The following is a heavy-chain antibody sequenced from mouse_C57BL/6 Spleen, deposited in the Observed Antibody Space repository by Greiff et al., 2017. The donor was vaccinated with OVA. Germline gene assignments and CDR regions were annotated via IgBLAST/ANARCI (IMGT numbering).Heavy chain of an antibody. D-gene: IGHD3-2*02. CDR3: ARRDSSGYNYAMDY. J-gene: IGHJ4*01. CDR1: GYAFSSSW. CDR2: IYPGDGDT. Sequence: VQVVESGPELVKPGASVKISCKASGYAFSSSWMNWVKQRPGKGLEWIGRIYPGDGDTNYNGKFKGKATLTADKSSSTAYMQLSSLTSEDSAVYFCARRDSSGYNYAMDYWGQGTSVTVSS. V-gene: IGHV1-82*01.